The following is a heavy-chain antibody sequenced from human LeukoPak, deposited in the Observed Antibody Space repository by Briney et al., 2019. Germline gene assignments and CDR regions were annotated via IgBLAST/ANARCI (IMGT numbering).Heavy chain of an antibody. CDR2: IIGSSGDT. J-gene: IGHJ4*02. D-gene: IGHD6-13*01. V-gene: IGHV3-23*01. CDR3: ARDSSSWSFDY. Sequence: GGSLRLSCAASGFSFSNYAMSWVRQAPGKGLEWVSLIIGSSGDTFYADSVKGRFTISRDNSKNTLYLQMNSLRAEDTAVYYCARDSSSWSFDYWGQGTLVTVSS. CDR1: GFSFSNYA.